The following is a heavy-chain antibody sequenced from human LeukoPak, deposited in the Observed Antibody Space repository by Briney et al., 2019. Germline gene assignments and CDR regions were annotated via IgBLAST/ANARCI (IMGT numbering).Heavy chain of an antibody. CDR2: IYYSGST. CDR3: ARALYYYDSSAPDAFDI. Sequence: SETLSLTCTVSGGSISSYYWSWIRQPPGKGLEWIGYIYYSGSTNYNPSLKSRVTISVDTSKNQFSLKLSSVTAADTAVYYCARALYYYDSSAPDAFDIWGQGTMVTVSS. CDR1: GGSISSYY. J-gene: IGHJ3*02. V-gene: IGHV4-59*01. D-gene: IGHD3-22*01.